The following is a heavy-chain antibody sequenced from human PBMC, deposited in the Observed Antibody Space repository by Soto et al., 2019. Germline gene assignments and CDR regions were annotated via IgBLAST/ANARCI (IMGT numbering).Heavy chain of an antibody. Sequence: GGSLRLSCAASGFTFSSYEMNWVRQAPGKGLEWVSYISSSGSTIYYADSVKGRFTISRDNAKNSLYLQMNSLRAEDTAVYYCARNRRVSPAKFDYWGQGTLVTV. J-gene: IGHJ4*02. CDR1: GFTFSSYE. CDR3: ARNRRVSPAKFDY. CDR2: ISSSGSTI. V-gene: IGHV3-48*03. D-gene: IGHD6-25*01.